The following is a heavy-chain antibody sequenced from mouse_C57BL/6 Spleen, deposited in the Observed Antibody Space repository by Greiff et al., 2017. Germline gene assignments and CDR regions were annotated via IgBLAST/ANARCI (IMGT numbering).Heavy chain of an antibody. J-gene: IGHJ2*01. V-gene: IGHV1-53*01. CDR3: AREGDLTTVVATEGFDY. Sequence: QVQLQQPGTELVKPGASVKLSCKASGYTFTSYWMHWVKQRPGQGLEWIGNINPSNGGTNYNEKFKGKATLTADKSSSTAYMQLSSLTSEDSAVYCCAREGDLTTVVATEGFDYWGQGTTLTVSS. D-gene: IGHD1-1*01. CDR1: GYTFTSYW. CDR2: INPSNGGT.